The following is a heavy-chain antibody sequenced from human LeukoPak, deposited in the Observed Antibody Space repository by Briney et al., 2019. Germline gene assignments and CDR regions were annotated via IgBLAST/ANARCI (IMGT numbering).Heavy chain of an antibody. CDR1: GYTFTGYY. CDR3: ASSWYSGSYLDV. Sequence: ASVKVSCKASGYTFTGYYMHWVRQAPGQGLEWMGGIIPIFGTANYAQKFQGRVTITADESTSTAYMELSSLRSEDTAVYYCASSWYSGSYLDVWGKGTTVTISS. D-gene: IGHD3-10*01. J-gene: IGHJ6*04. V-gene: IGHV1-69*13. CDR2: IIPIFGTA.